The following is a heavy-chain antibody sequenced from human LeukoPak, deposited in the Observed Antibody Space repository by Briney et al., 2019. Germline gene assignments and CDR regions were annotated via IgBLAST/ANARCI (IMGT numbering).Heavy chain of an antibody. J-gene: IGHJ4*02. CDR1: GYTFTSYY. CDR2: INSSGGST. CDR3: ARESITGNYYFDY. V-gene: IGHV1-46*01. Sequence: GASVKVSCKASGYTFTSYYMHWVRQAPGQGLEWMGIINSSGGSTSYPQKLQGRVTMTRDKSTSTVYMELSSLRSEDTAVYYCARESITGNYYFDYWGQGSLVTVSS. D-gene: IGHD1-20*01.